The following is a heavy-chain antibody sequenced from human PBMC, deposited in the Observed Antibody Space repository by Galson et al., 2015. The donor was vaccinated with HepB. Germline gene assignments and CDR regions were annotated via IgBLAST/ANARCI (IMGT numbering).Heavy chain of an antibody. D-gene: IGHD3-22*01. Sequence: SVKVSCKASGGTFNSYTISWVRQAPGQGLEWMGGIIPIFGIANYAPKFQGRVTITADKFTSTAYMEVSSLRSEDTAVYYCARINDYSGYSDWGQGTLVTVSS. CDR3: ARINDYSGYSD. CDR2: IIPIFGIA. V-gene: IGHV1-69*10. CDR1: GGTFNSYT. J-gene: IGHJ4*02.